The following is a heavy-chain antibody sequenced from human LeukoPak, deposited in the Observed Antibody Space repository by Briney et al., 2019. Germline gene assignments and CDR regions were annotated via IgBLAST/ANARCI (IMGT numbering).Heavy chain of an antibody. CDR2: IIPIFGTA. CDR1: GGTFSSYA. V-gene: IGHV1-69*13. Sequence: ASVKVSCKASGGTFSSYAISWVRQAPGQGLEWMGGIIPIFGTANYAQKFQGRVTITADESTSTAYMELSSLRSEDTAVYYCARDNWEYQHAFDIWGQGTMVTVSS. CDR3: ARDNWEYQHAFDI. J-gene: IGHJ3*02. D-gene: IGHD2-2*01.